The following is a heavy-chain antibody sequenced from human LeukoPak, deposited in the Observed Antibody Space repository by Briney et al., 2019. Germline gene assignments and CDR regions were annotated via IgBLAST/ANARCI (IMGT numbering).Heavy chain of an antibody. CDR3: ARSGELWFGELSSDY. CDR1: GGTFSSYA. CDR2: IIPIFGTA. D-gene: IGHD3-10*01. J-gene: IGHJ4*02. Sequence: SVKVSCKASGGTFSSYANSWVRQAPGQGLEWMGGIIPIFGTANYAQKFQGRVTMTTDTSTSTAYMELRSLRSDDTAVYYCARSGELWFGELSSDYWGKGTLVTVPS. V-gene: IGHV1-69*05.